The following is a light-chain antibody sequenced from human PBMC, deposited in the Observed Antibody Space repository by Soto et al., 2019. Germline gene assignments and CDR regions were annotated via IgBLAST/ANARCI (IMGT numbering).Light chain of an antibody. Sequence: EIVLTQSPGTLSLSPGERATLSCRASQSVSASSLAWDQQKPGQAPRLVIYGASSRATGIPDRCSGSGSGTDFNLTINRLEPEDFAVYYGQQYDSSPSSFTFGPGTKVDIK. CDR2: GAS. CDR3: QQYDSSPSSFT. J-gene: IGKJ3*01. V-gene: IGKV3-20*01. CDR1: QSVSASS.